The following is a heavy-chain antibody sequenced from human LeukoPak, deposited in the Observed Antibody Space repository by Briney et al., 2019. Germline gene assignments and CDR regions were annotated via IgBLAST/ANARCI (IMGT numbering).Heavy chain of an antibody. CDR3: AREIAVAGSAFDI. Sequence: SETLSLTCTVSGASITSGDWYWSWIRQSPGKGLEWIGYIHFSGATFYNPSLNSRITISSDTSKSQFSLKLSSVTAADTAVYYCAREIAVAGSAFDIWGQGTMVTISS. CDR2: IHFSGAT. V-gene: IGHV4-30-4*08. D-gene: IGHD6-19*01. CDR1: GASITSGDWY. J-gene: IGHJ3*02.